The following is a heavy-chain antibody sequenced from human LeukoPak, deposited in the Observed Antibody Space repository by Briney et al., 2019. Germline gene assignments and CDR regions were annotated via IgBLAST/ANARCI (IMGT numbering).Heavy chain of an antibody. Sequence: GGSLRLSCAASGFTFSNAWMSWVRQAPGQGLEWIGRIKSKTDGETTEYAAPVKGRFTISRDDSKDTLYLQMNSLKTEDTAVYYCTTLRLALAYGVDVWGQGTTVTVSS. CDR3: TTLRLALAYGVDV. D-gene: IGHD5/OR15-5a*01. CDR1: GFTFSNAW. J-gene: IGHJ6*02. CDR2: IKSKTDGETT. V-gene: IGHV3-15*01.